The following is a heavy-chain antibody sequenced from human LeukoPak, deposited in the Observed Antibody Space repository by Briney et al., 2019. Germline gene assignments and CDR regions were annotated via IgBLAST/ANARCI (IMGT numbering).Heavy chain of an antibody. CDR1: GFTFSSYW. CDR3: ARDRFHCSSTSCYLVWAFDI. J-gene: IGHJ3*02. Sequence: GGSLTLSCAASGFTFSSYWMHWVRQAPGKGLVWVSRINTDGSSTSYADSVKGRFTISRDNAKNTLYLQMNSLRAEDTAVYYCARDRFHCSSTSCYLVWAFDIWGQGTMVTVSS. V-gene: IGHV3-74*01. D-gene: IGHD2-2*01. CDR2: INTDGSST.